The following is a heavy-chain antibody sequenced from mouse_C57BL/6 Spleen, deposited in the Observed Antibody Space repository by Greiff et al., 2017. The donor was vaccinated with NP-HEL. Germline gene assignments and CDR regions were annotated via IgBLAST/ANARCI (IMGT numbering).Heavy chain of an antibody. CDR3: ARGEVVANDFDY. J-gene: IGHJ2*01. CDR2: INPSNGGT. Sequence: VQLVESGTELVKPGASVKLSCKASGYTFTSYWMHWVKQRPGQGLEWIGNINPSNGGTNYNEKFKSKATLTVDKSSSTAYMQLSSLTSEDSAVYYCARGEVVANDFDYWGQGTTLTVSS. CDR1: GYTFTSYW. V-gene: IGHV1-53*01. D-gene: IGHD1-1*01.